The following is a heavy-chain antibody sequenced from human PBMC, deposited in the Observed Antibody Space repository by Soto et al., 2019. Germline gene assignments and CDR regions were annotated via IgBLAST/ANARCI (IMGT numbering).Heavy chain of an antibody. V-gene: IGHV3-33*08. CDR1: GFTFSTDS. CDR3: ARGYSSSRDLGY. CDR2: IWYDGSNK. J-gene: IGHJ4*02. D-gene: IGHD6-13*01. Sequence: GGSLRLSCVASGFTFSTDSMNWARQAPGKGLEWVAVIWYDGSNKYYADSVKGRFIISRDNSKNTLYLQMNSLRADDTAVYYCARGYSSSRDLGYWGQGTLVTVSS.